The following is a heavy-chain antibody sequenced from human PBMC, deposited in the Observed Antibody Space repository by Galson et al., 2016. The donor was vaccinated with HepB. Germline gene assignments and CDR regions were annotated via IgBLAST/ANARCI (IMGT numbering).Heavy chain of an antibody. CDR1: GFSLTTRGMG. CDR2: IYWDDDK. Sequence: PALVKPTQTLTLTCTFSGFSLTTRGMGVGWLRQPPGKALEWLALIYWDDDKRYSPSLKTRLTITKDTSKNQVVLIMTNMDPVDTGTYYCAHRPSPLSCPTTSGSGKGFDPWGQGTLVTVSS. D-gene: IGHD2-2*01. V-gene: IGHV2-5*02. J-gene: IGHJ5*02. CDR3: AHRPSPLSCPTTSGSGKGFDP.